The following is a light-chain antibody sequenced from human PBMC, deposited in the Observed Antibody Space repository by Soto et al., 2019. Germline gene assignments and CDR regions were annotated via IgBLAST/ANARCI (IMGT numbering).Light chain of an antibody. CDR2: GAS. CDR1: QSVSKY. Sequence: EMVLTQSPGTLSLSPGERATLSCRASQSVSKYLAWYQQKPGQAPRVLIYGASSRDTGIPDRFSGSGSGTDFTLTIRRLEPEDFAVYYCPHYAGSPWTFGTGTKVEIK. CDR3: PHYAGSPWT. J-gene: IGKJ1*01. V-gene: IGKV3-20*01.